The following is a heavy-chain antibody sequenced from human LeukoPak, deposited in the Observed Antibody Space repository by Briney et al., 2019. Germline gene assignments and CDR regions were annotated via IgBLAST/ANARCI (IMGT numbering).Heavy chain of an antibody. Sequence: GRSLRLSCAASGFTFSKFWMHWVRQAPGKGLVWVSRINSDGTTTTYADSVKGRFTISRDNAKNTLYLQMNSLRAEDTAVYYCVRHSASGGSFDFWGQGTLVTVSS. D-gene: IGHD3-10*01. CDR1: GFTFSKFW. CDR2: INSDGTTT. J-gene: IGHJ4*02. V-gene: IGHV3-74*01. CDR3: VRHSASGGSFDF.